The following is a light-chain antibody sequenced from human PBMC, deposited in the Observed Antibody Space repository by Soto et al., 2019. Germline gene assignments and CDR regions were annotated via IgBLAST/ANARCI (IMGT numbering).Light chain of an antibody. Sequence: QSVLTQPPSASGTPGQRITISCSGSSSNIGRYTVRWFQQLPGTAPKLLIYNNNQRPSGVPDRFSGSKSGTSASLAISGLQSEDEADYYCTSWDDRLNGWVFGGGTKVTVL. CDR1: SSNIGRYT. CDR3: TSWDDRLNGWV. V-gene: IGLV1-44*01. CDR2: NNN. J-gene: IGLJ3*02.